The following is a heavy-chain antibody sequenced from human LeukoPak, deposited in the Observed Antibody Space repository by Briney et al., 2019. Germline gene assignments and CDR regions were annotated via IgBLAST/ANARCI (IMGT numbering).Heavy chain of an antibody. V-gene: IGHV3-23*01. CDR2: IRGRDGST. J-gene: IGHJ3*02. CDR1: GFPFSTYD. CDR3: AREASDAFDI. Sequence: PGGSLTLSCAASGFPFSTYDMTWGRQAPGKGLEWVSGIRGRDGSTYYAESTKGRFTISRDNSKNTLFLQMNSLRAEDTALYYCAREASDAFDIWGQGTMVTVSS.